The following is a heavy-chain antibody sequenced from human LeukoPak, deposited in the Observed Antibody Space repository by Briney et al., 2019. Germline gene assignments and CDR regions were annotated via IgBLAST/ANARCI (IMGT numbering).Heavy chain of an antibody. CDR3: ARSGSSGWPPYYYYYYGMDV. V-gene: IGHV4-59*01. CDR2: IYYSGST. D-gene: IGHD6-19*01. J-gene: IGHJ6*02. CDR1: GGSISSYY. Sequence: SETLSLTCTVSGGSISSYYWSWIRQPPGKGLEWIGYIYYSGSTNYNPSLKSRVTISVDTSKNQFSLKLSSETAADTAVYYCARSGSSGWPPYYYYYYGMDVWGQGTTVTVSS.